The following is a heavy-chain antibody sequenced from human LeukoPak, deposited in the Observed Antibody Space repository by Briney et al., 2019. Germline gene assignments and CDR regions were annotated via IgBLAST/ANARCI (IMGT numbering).Heavy chain of an antibody. CDR2: IDHSGST. CDR1: GGSFSGYY. V-gene: IGHV4-34*01. D-gene: IGHD3-22*01. J-gene: IGHJ3*01. CDR3: ARAPYLSSGS. Sequence: SETLSLTCAVYGGSFSGYYWSWIRQPPGKGLDWIGEIDHSGSTNYNPYLKSRVTISLATSKNQFSLKLSSVTAADTAVYYCARAPYLSSGSWGQGILVAVSS.